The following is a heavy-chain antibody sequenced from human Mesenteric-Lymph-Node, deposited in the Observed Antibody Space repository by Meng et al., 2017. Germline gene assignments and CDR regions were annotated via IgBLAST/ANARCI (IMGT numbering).Heavy chain of an antibody. CDR2: IYYSGST. J-gene: IGHJ4*02. D-gene: IGHD6-19*01. CDR1: GGSVSSGGYY. CDR3: ARVSSGWDYFDY. Sequence: QVQLQGSGPGLVKPSQTLSLTVTVSGGSVSSGGYYWTWIRQHPGKGLEWFGHIYYSGSTFYNPSLKRRVIISIDTSKNQFSLNLRSVTAADTAVYYCARVSSGWDYFDYWGQGTLVTVSS. V-gene: IGHV4-31*03.